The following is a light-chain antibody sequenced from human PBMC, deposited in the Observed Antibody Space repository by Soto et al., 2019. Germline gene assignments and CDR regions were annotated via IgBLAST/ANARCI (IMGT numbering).Light chain of an antibody. CDR3: SSYTSSSTLLYL. CDR2: QVR. Sequence: QSALTQPASVSGSPGQSITISCTGTSSDVGGYNYVSWYQQHPDKAPKLMIYQVRNRPSGVSDRFSGSKSGNTASLTISGLQAEDESDYYCSSYTSSSTLLYLFGTGTKVTVL. J-gene: IGLJ1*01. CDR1: SSDVGGYNY. V-gene: IGLV2-14*01.